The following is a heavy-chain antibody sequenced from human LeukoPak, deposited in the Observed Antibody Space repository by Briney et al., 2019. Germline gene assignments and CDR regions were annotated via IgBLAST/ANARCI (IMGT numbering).Heavy chain of an antibody. J-gene: IGHJ3*02. CDR1: GYTFTGYY. Sequence: ASVKVSCKASGYTFTGYYMHGVRQARGQGLEWMGWISGYNGNTNYARKFQGRVTMTRETSTSTAYMEIRSLRSEDTAVYYCARYSHRAQDSFDIWGQGTMVTVSS. D-gene: IGHD2-15*01. CDR3: ARYSHRAQDSFDI. CDR2: ISGYNGNT. V-gene: IGHV1-18*04.